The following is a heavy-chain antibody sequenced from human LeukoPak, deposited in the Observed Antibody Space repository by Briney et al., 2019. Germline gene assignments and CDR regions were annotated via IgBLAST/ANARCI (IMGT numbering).Heavy chain of an antibody. CDR1: GGSISSYY. CDR2: IYYSGST. J-gene: IGHJ4*02. D-gene: IGHD6-13*01. CDR3: ASSASGQQLDY. Sequence: PSETLSLTCTVSGGSISSYYWSWIRQPPGKGLEWIGYIYYSGSTNYNPSLKSRVTISVDTSKNQFSLKLSSVTAADTAVYYCASSASGQQLDYWGQGTLVTVSS. V-gene: IGHV4-59*01.